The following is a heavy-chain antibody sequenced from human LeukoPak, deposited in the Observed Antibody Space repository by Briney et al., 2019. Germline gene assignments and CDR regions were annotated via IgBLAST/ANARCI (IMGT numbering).Heavy chain of an antibody. D-gene: IGHD2-2*01. Sequence: SETLSLTFTVSGGAISTYYWSWIRQPPGKGLEWIGSIHYSGSTYYNPSLKSRVIISVDTSKNQFSLKLSSVTATDTAVYYCASLVRSSTSYDYWGQGALVTVSS. V-gene: IGHV4-59*05. CDR2: IHYSGST. J-gene: IGHJ4*02. CDR1: GGAISTYY. CDR3: ASLVRSSTSYDY.